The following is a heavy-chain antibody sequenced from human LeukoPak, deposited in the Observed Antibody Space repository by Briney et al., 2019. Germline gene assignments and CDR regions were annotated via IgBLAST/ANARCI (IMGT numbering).Heavy chain of an antibody. CDR1: GYTFTNYG. Sequence: ASVKVSCKASGYTFTNYGITWVRQAPGQGLEWMGWISAYNGNTNYVQKLQGRVTMTTDTPASKAYMELRSLRSDDPAVYYCARGGVGLGVVTPNWLDPWGQGTLVTVSS. CDR2: ISAYNGNT. D-gene: IGHD2-8*01. V-gene: IGHV1-18*01. CDR3: ARGGVGLGVVTPNWLDP. J-gene: IGHJ5*02.